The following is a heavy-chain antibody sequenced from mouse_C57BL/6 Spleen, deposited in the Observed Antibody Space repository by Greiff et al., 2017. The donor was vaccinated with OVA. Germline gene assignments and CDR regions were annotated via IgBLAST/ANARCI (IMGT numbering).Heavy chain of an antibody. CDR3: ARHEEYYGSSYYFDY. CDR2: FYPGSGSI. CDR1: GYTFTEYS. J-gene: IGHJ2*01. D-gene: IGHD1-1*01. Sequence: VKLQQSGAELVKPGASVKLSCTASGYTFTEYSIHWVKQRPGQGLSWIGWFYPGSGSIKYNEKFKDKATLTADKSSSTVYMELSRLTSEDSAVYFCARHEEYYGSSYYFDYWGQGTTLTVSS. V-gene: IGHV1-62-2*01.